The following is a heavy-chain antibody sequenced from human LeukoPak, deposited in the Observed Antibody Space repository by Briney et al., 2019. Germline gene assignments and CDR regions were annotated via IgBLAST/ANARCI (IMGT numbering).Heavy chain of an antibody. CDR3: ARVGCSGGSCYSDFDY. J-gene: IGHJ4*02. CDR2: IYHSGST. CDR1: GFTFNSYW. D-gene: IGHD2-15*01. V-gene: IGHV4-4*02. Sequence: GSLRLSCAASGFTFNSYWMNWVRQAPGKGLEWIGEIYHSGSTNYNPSLKSRVTISVDKSKNQFSLKLSSVTAADTAVYYCARVGCSGGSCYSDFDYWGQGTLVTVSS.